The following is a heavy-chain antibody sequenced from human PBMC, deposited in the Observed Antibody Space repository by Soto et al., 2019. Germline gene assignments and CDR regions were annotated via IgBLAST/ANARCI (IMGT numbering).Heavy chain of an antibody. CDR2: ISHDGSNK. V-gene: IGHV3-30*18. J-gene: IGHJ4*02. D-gene: IGHD3-16*02. CDR1: RFTFSSYG. CDR3: AQDDNYDYVWGTYRSLYFDY. Sequence: GGPLRRSCAASRFTFSSYGMHWVRQAPGKGLECVAVISHDGSNKYYADSVKGRFTISRDNSKNTLYLQMNRLRAEDTAVYYCAQDDNYDYVWGTYRSLYFDYWGRGALVPVSS.